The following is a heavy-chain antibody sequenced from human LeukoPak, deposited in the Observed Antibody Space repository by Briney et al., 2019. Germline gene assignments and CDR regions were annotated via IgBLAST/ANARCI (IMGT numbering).Heavy chain of an antibody. J-gene: IGHJ4*02. Sequence: PSETLSLTCIVSGGSISGDYYWSWIRQPPGKGLEWIGYIYYSGSTYYNPSLKSRVTISLDTSKNQFSLKLRSVTAADMAVYYCARASGVIDYWGQGTLVTVSS. V-gene: IGHV4-30-4*08. CDR1: GGSISGDYY. CDR2: IYYSGST. CDR3: ARASGVIDY. D-gene: IGHD3-3*01.